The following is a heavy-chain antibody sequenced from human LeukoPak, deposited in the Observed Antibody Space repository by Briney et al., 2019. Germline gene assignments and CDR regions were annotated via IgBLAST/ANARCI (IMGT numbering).Heavy chain of an antibody. CDR2: INHSGST. V-gene: IGHV4-34*01. CDR3: ARGDGWYYDFWSGSNWYYGMDV. D-gene: IGHD3-3*01. CDR1: GGSFSGYY. J-gene: IGHJ6*02. Sequence: SETLSLTCAVYGGSFSGYYWSWIRQPPGKGLEWIGEINHSGSTNYNPSLKSRVTISVDTSKNQFSLKLSSVTAADTAVYYCARGDGWYYDFWSGSNWYYGMDVWGQGTTVTVSS.